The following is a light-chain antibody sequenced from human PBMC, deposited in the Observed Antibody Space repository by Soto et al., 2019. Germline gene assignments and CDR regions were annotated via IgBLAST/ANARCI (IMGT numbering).Light chain of an antibody. CDR3: QQYNSYSPGYT. V-gene: IGKV1-5*01. CDR1: QSISSW. CDR2: DAS. J-gene: IGKJ2*01. Sequence: DIQMTQSPSTLSASVGDRVTITCRASQSISSWLAWYQQKAGKAPKLLIYDASSLESGVSSRFSGSGSGTEFTLTISSLQPDDFATYYCQQYNSYSPGYTFGQGTKLDIK.